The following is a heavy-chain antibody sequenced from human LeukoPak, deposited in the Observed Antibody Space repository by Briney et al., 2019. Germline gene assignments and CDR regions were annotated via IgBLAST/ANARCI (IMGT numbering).Heavy chain of an antibody. CDR3: ARGPNYVRGSYQYFDY. CDR1: GASISTGDYY. J-gene: IGHJ4*02. D-gene: IGHD3-16*02. V-gene: IGHV4-30-4*01. CDR2: IYYSGST. Sequence: SQTLSLTCTASGASISTGDYYWSWIRQSPGTGLEWIGYIYYSGSTSYNPSLRSRLTISVDTSKNQFSLRLTSVTATDTAVYYCARGPNYVRGSYQYFDYWGQGTLVTVSS.